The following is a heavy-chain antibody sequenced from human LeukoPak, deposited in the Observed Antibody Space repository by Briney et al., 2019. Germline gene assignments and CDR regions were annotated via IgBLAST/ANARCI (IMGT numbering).Heavy chain of an antibody. CDR3: ARSPTDYDSSGYYRY. D-gene: IGHD3-22*01. CDR2: ISYDGSNE. V-gene: IGHV3-30*04. CDR1: GFTFRSYA. Sequence: GGSLRLSRAASGFTFRSYAMHWVRQAPGKGLEWVAVISYDGSNEYYADSVKGRFTLSRDNSKNTLYLQMNSLRAGDTAVYYCARSPTDYDSSGYYRYWGQGTLVTVSS. J-gene: IGHJ4*02.